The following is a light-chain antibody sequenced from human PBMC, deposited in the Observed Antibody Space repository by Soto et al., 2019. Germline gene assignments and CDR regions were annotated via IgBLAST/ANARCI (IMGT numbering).Light chain of an antibody. CDR2: GNS. V-gene: IGLV1-40*01. J-gene: IGLJ1*01. CDR1: SSNIGAGYD. CDR3: QSYDSSLSALYV. Sequence: QAVVTQPPSVSGAPGPRGTISCTGSSSNIGAGYDVHWYQQLPGTAPKLLIYGNSNRPSGVPDRFSGSKSGTSASLAITGLQAEDEAEYYCQSYDSSLSALYVFGTGTKLTVL.